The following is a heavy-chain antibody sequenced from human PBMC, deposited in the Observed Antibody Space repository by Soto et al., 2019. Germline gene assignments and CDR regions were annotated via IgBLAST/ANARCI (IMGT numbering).Heavy chain of an antibody. J-gene: IGHJ4*02. V-gene: IGHV3-30-3*01. CDR2: ISYDGSNK. D-gene: IGHD4-17*01. CDR1: GFTFSSYA. CDR3: ARGCGDSSFDY. Sequence: QVQLVESGGGVVQPGRSLRLSCAASGFTFSSYAMHWVRQAPGKGLEWVAVISYDGSNKYYADSVKGRFTISRDNSKNTLYLQMNSLRAEDTAVYYCARGCGDSSFDYWGQGTLVTVSS.